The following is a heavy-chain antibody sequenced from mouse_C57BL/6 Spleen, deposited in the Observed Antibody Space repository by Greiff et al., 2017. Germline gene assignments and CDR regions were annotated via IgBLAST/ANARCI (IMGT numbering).Heavy chain of an antibody. CDR3: AIYCYYPYYFDY. V-gene: IGHV1-64*01. CDR2: IHPNSGST. Sequence: QVQLKQPGAELVKPGASVKLSCKASGYTFTSYWMHWVKQRPGQGLEWIGMIHPNSGSTNYNEKFKSKATLTVDKSSSTAYMQLSSLTSEASAVXDCAIYCYYPYYFDYWGQGTTLTVSS. CDR1: GYTFTSYW. J-gene: IGHJ2*01. D-gene: IGHD2-12*01.